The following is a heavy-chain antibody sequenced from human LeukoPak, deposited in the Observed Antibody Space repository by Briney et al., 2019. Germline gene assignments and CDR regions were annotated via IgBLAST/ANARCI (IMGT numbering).Heavy chain of an antibody. J-gene: IGHJ4*02. CDR3: AKDPQNEGSSWRIGAYYFDY. D-gene: IGHD6-13*01. Sequence: GGSLRLSCAASGFTFSSYAMSWVRQAPGKGLEWVSAISGSGGSTYYADSVKGRFTISRDNSKNTLYLQMNSLRAEDTAVYYCAKDPQNEGSSWRIGAYYFDYWGQGTLVTVSS. V-gene: IGHV3-23*01. CDR2: ISGSGGST. CDR1: GFTFSSYA.